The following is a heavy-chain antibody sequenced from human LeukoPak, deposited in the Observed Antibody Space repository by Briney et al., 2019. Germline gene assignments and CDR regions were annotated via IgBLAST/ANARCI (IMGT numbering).Heavy chain of an antibody. V-gene: IGHV1-8*01. Sequence: ASVKVSCKASGYTFTSYDINWVRQAPGQGLEWMGWMSPKRGYTGYARKFQGRVTMTRDTSTNTAYMELTSLRSEDTAVYYCARGGITTVTADYWGQGTLVTVSS. D-gene: IGHD2-21*02. J-gene: IGHJ4*02. CDR3: ARGGITTVTADY. CDR2: MSPKRGYT. CDR1: GYTFTSYD.